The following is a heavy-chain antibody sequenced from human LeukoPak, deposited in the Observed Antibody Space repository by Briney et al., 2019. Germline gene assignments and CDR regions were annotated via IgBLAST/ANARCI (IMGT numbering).Heavy chain of an antibody. D-gene: IGHD3-22*01. Sequence: PSETLSLTCTVSGGSVSSGSYYWSWIRQPPGKGLEWIGYIYYSGSTNYNPSLKSRVTISVDTSKNQFSLKLSSVTAADTAVYYCARDSQNYYDSSGYQDPFPGWFDPWGQGTLVTVSS. V-gene: IGHV4-61*01. CDR3: ARDSQNYYDSSGYQDPFPGWFDP. CDR2: IYYSGST. CDR1: GGSVSSGSYY. J-gene: IGHJ5*02.